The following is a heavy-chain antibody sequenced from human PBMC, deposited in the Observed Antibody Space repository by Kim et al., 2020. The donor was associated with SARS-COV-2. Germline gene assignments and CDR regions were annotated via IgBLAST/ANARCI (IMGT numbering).Heavy chain of an antibody. V-gene: IGHV5-51*01. D-gene: IGHD2-2*01. CDR2: IYPGDSDT. Sequence: GESLKISCKGSGYSFTSYWIGWVRQMPGKGLEWMGIIYPGDSDTRYSPSFQGQVTISADKSISTAYLQWSSLKASDTAMYYCARGDYCSSTSCYLNYYYGMDVWGQGTTVTVSS. J-gene: IGHJ6*02. CDR3: ARGDYCSSTSCYLNYYYGMDV. CDR1: GYSFTSYW.